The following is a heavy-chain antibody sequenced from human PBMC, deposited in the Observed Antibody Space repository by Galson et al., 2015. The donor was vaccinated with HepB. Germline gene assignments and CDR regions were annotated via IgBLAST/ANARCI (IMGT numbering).Heavy chain of an antibody. CDR3: ANLPTSRWLGIDM. V-gene: IGHV3-7*03. D-gene: IGHD2-15*01. CDR2: IKEDGSKK. J-gene: IGHJ3*02. Sequence: SLRLSCAASGFNFSLFWMNWVRQAPGKGLEWVANIKEDGSKKYYADSVKGRFTITRDNANTSMYLQMNSLRAEDTALYFCANLPTSRWLGIDMWGQGTMVTVSS. CDR1: GFNFSLFW.